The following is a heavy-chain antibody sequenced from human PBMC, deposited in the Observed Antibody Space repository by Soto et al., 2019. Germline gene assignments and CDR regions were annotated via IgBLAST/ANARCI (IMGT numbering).Heavy chain of an antibody. J-gene: IGHJ6*02. Sequence: QVQLVQSGAEVKKPGSSVKVSCKASGGTFSSYAISWVRQAPGQGLEWMGGIIPIFGTANYAQKFQGRVTITADESTSTAYMGLSSLRSEDRAVYYCAGGGRIAAADYYYYGMDVWGQGTTVTVSS. D-gene: IGHD6-13*01. CDR3: AGGGRIAAADYYYYGMDV. CDR2: IIPIFGTA. CDR1: GGTFSSYA. V-gene: IGHV1-69*01.